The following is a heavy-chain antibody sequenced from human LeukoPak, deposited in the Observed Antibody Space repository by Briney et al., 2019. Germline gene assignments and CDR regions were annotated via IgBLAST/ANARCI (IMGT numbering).Heavy chain of an antibody. J-gene: IGHJ5*02. Sequence: GASVKVSCKASVYTFTRYGISWVRQAPGQGLEGVGWISAYNGNTNYAQKLQGRVTMTTDTSTNPAHTELRSLNSGDPAVYYCASLYNWNDVWGQGTLVTVSS. D-gene: IGHD2/OR15-2a*01. CDR3: ASLYNWNDV. CDR2: ISAYNGNT. CDR1: VYTFTRYG. V-gene: IGHV1-18*01.